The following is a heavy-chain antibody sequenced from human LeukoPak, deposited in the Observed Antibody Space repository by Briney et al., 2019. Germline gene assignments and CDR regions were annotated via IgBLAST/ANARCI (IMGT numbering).Heavy chain of an antibody. J-gene: IGHJ6*03. CDR2: INDNGAGT. D-gene: IGHD3-16*01. CDR1: GFTFSSYA. V-gene: IGHV3-23*01. CDR3: AKGLRTGVGPYMGYHYYMDV. Sequence: GGSLRLTCAASGFTFSSYAMSWVRQAPGKGLRWVSTINDNGAGTYYADSVKGRSTISRDNSYNTVSLQMNSLRDEDTGVYYCAKGLRTGVGPYMGYHYYMDVWGKGATVTVSS.